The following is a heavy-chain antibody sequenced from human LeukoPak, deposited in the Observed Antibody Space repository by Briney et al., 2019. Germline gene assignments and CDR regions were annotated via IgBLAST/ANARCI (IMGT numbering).Heavy chain of an antibody. CDR2: ISSSGSTM. D-gene: IGHD3-22*01. CDR3: ARDGGVEYYDSSNYYDY. J-gene: IGHJ4*02. Sequence: PGGSLRLSCAASGFTFSSYWMSWVRQTPGKGLEWVSYISSSGSTMYYADSVKGRFTISRDNAKNSLYLQMNSLRAEDTAVYYCARDGGVEYYDSSNYYDYWGQGTLVTVSS. V-gene: IGHV3-48*04. CDR1: GFTFSSYW.